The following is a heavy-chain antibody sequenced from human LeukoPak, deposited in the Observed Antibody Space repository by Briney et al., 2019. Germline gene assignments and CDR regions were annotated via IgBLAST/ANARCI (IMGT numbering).Heavy chain of an antibody. CDR3: ARDLVKSRGWFDP. CDR1: GFTFSSYA. Sequence: GRSLRLSCAASGFTFSSYAMHWVRQAPGKGLEWVAVISYDGSNKYYADSVKGRFTISRDNSKNTLYLQMNSLRAKDTAVYYCARDLVKSRGWFDPWGQGTLVTVSS. J-gene: IGHJ5*02. D-gene: IGHD3-10*01. V-gene: IGHV3-30-3*01. CDR2: ISYDGSNK.